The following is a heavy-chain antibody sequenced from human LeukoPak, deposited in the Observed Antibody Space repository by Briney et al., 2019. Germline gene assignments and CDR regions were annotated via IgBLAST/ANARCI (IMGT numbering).Heavy chain of an antibody. CDR1: GGTFSSYA. CDR2: IIPILGIA. CDR3: ARDNCGGDCYVNY. V-gene: IGHV1-69*04. Sequence: AASVKVSCKASGGTFSSYAISWVRQAPGQGLEWMGRIIPILGIANYAQKFQGRVTITADKSTSTAYMELSSLRSEDTAVYYCARDNCGGDCYVNYWGQGTLVTVSS. D-gene: IGHD2-21*02. J-gene: IGHJ4*02.